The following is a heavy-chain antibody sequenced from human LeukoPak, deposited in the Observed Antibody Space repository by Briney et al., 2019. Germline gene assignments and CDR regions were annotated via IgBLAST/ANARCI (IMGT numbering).Heavy chain of an antibody. CDR3: ASYYYYYMDV. J-gene: IGHJ6*03. CDR2: IKQDGSEK. V-gene: IGHV3-7*01. Sequence: QPGRSLRLSCAASGFTFSSYWMSSVRQAPGKGLEWVANIKQDGSEKYYVDSVKGRFTISRDNAKNSLYLQMNSLRAEDTAVSYCASYYYYYMDVWGKGTTVTVSS. CDR1: GFTFSSYW.